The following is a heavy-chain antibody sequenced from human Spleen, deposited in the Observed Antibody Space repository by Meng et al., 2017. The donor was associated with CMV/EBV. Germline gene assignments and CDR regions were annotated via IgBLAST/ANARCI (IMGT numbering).Heavy chain of an antibody. CDR1: GDSVSSNSVA. CDR2: TYYRSKWYN. V-gene: IGHV6-1*01. Sequence: ISGDSVSSNSVAWNWIRQSPSRGLEWLGRTYYRSKWYNDYTVSVQGRITINPDTSKNQFSLQLNSVTPEDTAVYYCARVIATNRFDYWGQGTLVTVSS. J-gene: IGHJ4*02. CDR3: ARVIATNRFDY. D-gene: IGHD6-13*01.